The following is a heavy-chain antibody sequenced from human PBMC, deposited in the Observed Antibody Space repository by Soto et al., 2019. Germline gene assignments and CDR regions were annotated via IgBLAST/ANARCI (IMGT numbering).Heavy chain of an antibody. D-gene: IGHD6-6*01. J-gene: IGHJ4*02. Sequence: PGGSLRLSCVASGFSFSTYGMQWVRQSPGTGLERVALIWFDGSAKYNADSEKGRLTISRDNSRSTLYLQIDSLRVEDTAVYYCARAHSNSSSYFDHWGQGALVTVSS. CDR1: GFSFSTYG. CDR2: IWFDGSAK. V-gene: IGHV3-33*01. CDR3: ARAHSNSSSYFDH.